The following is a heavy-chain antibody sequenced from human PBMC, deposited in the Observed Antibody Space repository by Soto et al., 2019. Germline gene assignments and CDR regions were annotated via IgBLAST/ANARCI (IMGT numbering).Heavy chain of an antibody. CDR2: IYHSGST. J-gene: IGHJ5*02. D-gene: IGHD2-2*01. Sequence: QVQLQESGPGLVKPSGTLSLTCAVSGGSISSSNWWSWVRQPPGKGLEWIGEIYHSGSTNYNPSLKSRVTISVDKSKNQFSLKLSSVTAADTAVYYCARIGYCSSTSCSDNWFDPWGQGTLVTVSS. CDR1: GGSISSSNW. CDR3: ARIGYCSSTSCSDNWFDP. V-gene: IGHV4-4*02.